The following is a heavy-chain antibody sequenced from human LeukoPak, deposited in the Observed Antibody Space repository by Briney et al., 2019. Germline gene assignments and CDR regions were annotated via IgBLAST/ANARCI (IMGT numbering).Heavy chain of an antibody. CDR2: INHSGST. CDR3: ARGHGLWGY. Sequence: SETLSLTCAVSGGSISGSYWSWIRQPPRKGLEWIGEINHSGSTNYNPSLKSRVTISVDTSKNQFSLKLSSVTAADTAVYYCARGHGLWGYWGQGTLVTVSS. CDR1: GGSISGSY. D-gene: IGHD3-16*01. V-gene: IGHV4-34*01. J-gene: IGHJ4*02.